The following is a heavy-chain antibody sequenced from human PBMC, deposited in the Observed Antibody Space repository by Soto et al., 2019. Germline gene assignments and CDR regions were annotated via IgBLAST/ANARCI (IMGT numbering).Heavy chain of an antibody. V-gene: IGHV1-46*04. J-gene: IGHJ6*02. CDR3: ASSTQRDYGMDV. CDR1: GYTFTSYY. Sequence: ASVKVSCKASGYTFTSYYMHWVRQAPGQGLEWMGIINPSGGSTSYAQKLQGRVTMTRDTSTSTVYMELSSLRSEDTAVYYCASSTQRDYGMDVWGQGTTVTVSS. CDR2: INPSGGST.